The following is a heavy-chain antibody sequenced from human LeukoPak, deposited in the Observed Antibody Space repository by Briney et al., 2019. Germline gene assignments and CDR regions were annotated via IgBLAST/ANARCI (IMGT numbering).Heavy chain of an antibody. D-gene: IGHD3-3*01. CDR2: TYYSGST. V-gene: IGHV4-59*01. CDR1: GGSISSYY. J-gene: IGHJ6*03. CDR3: ARDRAYYDFWSGYYGYYYYMDV. Sequence: SETLSLTCTVSGGSISSYYWSWIRQPPGKGLEWIGYTYYSGSTNYNPSLKSRVTISVDTSKNQFSLKLSSVTAADTAVYYCARDRAYYDFWSGYYGYYYYMDVWGKGTTVTVSS.